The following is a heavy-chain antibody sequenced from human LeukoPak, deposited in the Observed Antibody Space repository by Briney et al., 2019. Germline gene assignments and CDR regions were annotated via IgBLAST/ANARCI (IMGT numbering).Heavy chain of an antibody. D-gene: IGHD3-10*01. CDR1: GFTFSSYA. CDR3: ARESDGPGSYYTKPDAFDI. V-gene: IGHV3-30*04. CDR2: ISYDGSNK. Sequence: GGSLRLSCAASGFTFSSYAMHWVRQAPGKGLGWVAVISYDGSNKYYADSVKGRFTISRDNSKNTLYLQMNSLRAEDTAVYYCARESDGPGSYYTKPDAFDIWGQGTMVTVSS. J-gene: IGHJ3*02.